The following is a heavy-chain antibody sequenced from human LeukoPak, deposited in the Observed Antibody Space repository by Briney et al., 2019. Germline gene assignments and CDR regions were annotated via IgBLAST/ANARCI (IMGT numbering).Heavy chain of an antibody. J-gene: IGHJ4*02. CDR3: ARLTARFYDF. D-gene: IGHD3-3*01. Sequence: SETLSLTCAVYGGSFSGYYWSWIRQPPGKGLEWIGEINHSGNTNYNPSLRSRVTMSVDTSKNHFSLKLTSVTAADTAVYYCARLTARFYDFWSQGTLVTVSS. V-gene: IGHV4-34*10. CDR2: INHSGNT. CDR1: GGSFSGYY.